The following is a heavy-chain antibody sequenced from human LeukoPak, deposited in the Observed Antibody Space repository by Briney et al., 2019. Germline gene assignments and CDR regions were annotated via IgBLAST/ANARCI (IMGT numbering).Heavy chain of an antibody. Sequence: GGSLRLSCAASGFTFSSYWMHWVRQAPGKGLVWVSSISSSSSYIYYADSVKGRFTISRDNAKNSLYLQMNSLRAEDTAVYYCASADYDFWSGYPPSPDYWGQGTLVTVSS. CDR2: ISSSSSYI. CDR3: ASADYDFWSGYPPSPDY. V-gene: IGHV3-21*01. D-gene: IGHD3-3*01. CDR1: GFTFSSYW. J-gene: IGHJ4*02.